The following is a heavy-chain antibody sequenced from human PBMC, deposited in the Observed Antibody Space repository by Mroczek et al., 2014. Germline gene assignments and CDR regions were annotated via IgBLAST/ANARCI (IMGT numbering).Heavy chain of an antibody. D-gene: IGHD6-19*01. CDR3: AKPLISSGWYLPGY. CDR2: ISYDGSNK. CDR1: GFTFSSYG. V-gene: IGHV3-30*18. Sequence: QVQLVQSGGGVVQPGRSLRLSCAASGFTFSSYGMHWVRQAPGKGLEWVAVISYDGSNKYYADSVKGRFTISRDNSKNTLYLQMNSLRAEDTAVYYCAKPLISSGWYLPGYWGQGTLVTVSS. J-gene: IGHJ4*02.